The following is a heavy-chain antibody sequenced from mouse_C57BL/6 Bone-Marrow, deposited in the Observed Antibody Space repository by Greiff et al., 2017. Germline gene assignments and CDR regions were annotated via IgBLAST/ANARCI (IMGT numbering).Heavy chain of an antibody. J-gene: IGHJ2*01. Sequence: VQLQQSGPELVKPGASVKISCKASGYAFSSSWMNWVKQRPGQGLEWIGRIYPGDGDTNYNGKFKGKATLTADKSSSTAYMQLSSLTSEDSAVYFCARERGLWLRLDYWGQGTTLTVSS. CDR1: GYAFSSSW. D-gene: IGHD2-2*01. CDR2: IYPGDGDT. V-gene: IGHV1-82*01. CDR3: ARERGLWLRLDY.